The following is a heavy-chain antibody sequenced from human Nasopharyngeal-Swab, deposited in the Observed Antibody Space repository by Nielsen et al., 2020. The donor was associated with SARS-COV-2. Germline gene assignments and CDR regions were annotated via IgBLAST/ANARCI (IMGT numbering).Heavy chain of an antibody. V-gene: IGHV3-7*03. J-gene: IGHJ4*02. Sequence: GESLKISCAASGFTFSTYSMTWVRQAPGKGLEWVANIKQDGSEKYYVDSVKGRFTISRDNAKNSLYLQMNSLGVEDTAVYYCARVDYDVWTGQGGWYFDSWGQGTLVSVSS. D-gene: IGHD3-3*01. CDR1: GFTFSTYS. CDR3: ARVDYDVWTGQGGWYFDS. CDR2: IKQDGSEK.